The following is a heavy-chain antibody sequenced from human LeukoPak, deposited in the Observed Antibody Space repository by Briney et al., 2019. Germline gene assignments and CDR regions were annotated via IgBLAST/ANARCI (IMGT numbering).Heavy chain of an antibody. Sequence: LRLSCAASGFTFSSYSMNWVRQAPGKGLEWVGYIDYSGSTYYSPSLKSRVTISLDTSKNQFSLKLSSVTAADTAVYYCAKSGLGRCGYDCDYWGQGTLVTVSS. D-gene: IGHD5-12*01. V-gene: IGHV4-30-4*08. CDR3: AKSGLGRCGYDCDY. CDR2: IDYSGST. J-gene: IGHJ4*02. CDR1: GFTFSSYS.